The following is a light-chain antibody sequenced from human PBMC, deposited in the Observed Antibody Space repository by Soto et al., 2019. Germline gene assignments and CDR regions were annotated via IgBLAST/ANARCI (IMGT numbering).Light chain of an antibody. V-gene: IGKV1-39*01. CDR2: GAK. J-gene: IGKJ5*01. CDR1: QAISNY. CDR3: PQCHATPLT. Sequence: IQMTQSPSFLSASVGDRVTITCRASQAISNYLNWYQQKPGKAPNLLIFGAKTLQSGVPSRFSGSGYGTDFTLTITTLQPEDVGIYYCPQCHATPLTFGQGTRLEIK.